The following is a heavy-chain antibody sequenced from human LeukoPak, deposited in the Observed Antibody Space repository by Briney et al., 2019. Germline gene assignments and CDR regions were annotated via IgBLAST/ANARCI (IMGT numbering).Heavy chain of an antibody. CDR2: IYYSGST. Sequence: SETLSLTCTASGGSISSYYWSWIRQPPGKGLEWIGYIYYSGSTNYNPSLKSRVTISVDTSKNQFSLKLSSVTAADTAVYYCARDYYDSSGYYYGFDYWGQGTLVTVSS. D-gene: IGHD3-22*01. CDR1: GGSISSYY. CDR3: ARDYYDSSGYYYGFDY. V-gene: IGHV4-59*01. J-gene: IGHJ4*02.